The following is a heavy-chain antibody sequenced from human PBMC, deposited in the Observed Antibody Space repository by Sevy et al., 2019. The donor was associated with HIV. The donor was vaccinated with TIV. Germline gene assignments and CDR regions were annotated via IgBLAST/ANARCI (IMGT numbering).Heavy chain of an antibody. J-gene: IGHJ6*02. V-gene: IGHV3-30*18. CDR2: ISHDGGKK. CDR3: TKDPPVYGDFPYGMDV. CDR1: GFIFDDYG. D-gene: IGHD4-17*01. Sequence: GGSLRLSCVGSGFIFDDYGMHWVRQAPGKGLEWVALISHDGGKKYYADSVNGPFTISRDNFKNTLYLQMNTLRRDDTAAYFCTKDPPVYGDFPYGMDVWGQGTTVTVSS.